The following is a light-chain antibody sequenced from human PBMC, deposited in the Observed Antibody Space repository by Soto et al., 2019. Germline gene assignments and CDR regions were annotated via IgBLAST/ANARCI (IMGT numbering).Light chain of an antibody. Sequence: DIQMTQSPSTLSASVGDTVTITCRASQSIDSWLAWHKQKPGRDPKLLISKASTLESGVPSRFSGSGSGTDFTLTISGLQPDDFAIYYCQQYNSYRAFGQATKVAI. CDR3: QQYNSYRA. CDR2: KAS. CDR1: QSIDSW. J-gene: IGKJ1*01. V-gene: IGKV1-5*03.